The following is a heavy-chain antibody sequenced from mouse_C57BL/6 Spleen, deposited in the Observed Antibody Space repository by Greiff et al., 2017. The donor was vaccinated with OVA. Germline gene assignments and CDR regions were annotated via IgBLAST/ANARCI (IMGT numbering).Heavy chain of an antibody. J-gene: IGHJ4*01. CDR2: IDPSDSYT. V-gene: IGHV1-69*01. CDR3: ARGRSNSSYYAMDY. D-gene: IGHD2-5*01. CDR1: GYTFTSYW. Sequence: VQLQQPGAELVMPGASVKLSCKASGYTFTSYWMHWVKQRPGQGLEWIGEIDPSDSYTNYNQKFKDKATLTVDKSSSTAYMQLSSLTSEDSAVYYCARGRSNSSYYAMDYWGQGTSVTVSS.